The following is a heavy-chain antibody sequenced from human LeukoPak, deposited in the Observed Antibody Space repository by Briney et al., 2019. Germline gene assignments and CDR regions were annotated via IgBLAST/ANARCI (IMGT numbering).Heavy chain of an antibody. CDR2: IYYSGST. CDR3: ARNVYSSGWYDYYYYYMDV. D-gene: IGHD6-19*01. Sequence: SETLSLTCAVYGGSFSGYYWSWIRQPPGEGLEWIGSIYYSGSTYYNPSLKSRVTISVDTSKNQFSLKLSSVTAADTAVYYCARNVYSSGWYDYYYYYMDVWGKGTTVTISS. J-gene: IGHJ6*03. V-gene: IGHV4-34*01. CDR1: GGSFSGYY.